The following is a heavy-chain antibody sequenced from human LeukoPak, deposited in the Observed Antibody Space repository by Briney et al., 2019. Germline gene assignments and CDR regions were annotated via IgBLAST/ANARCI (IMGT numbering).Heavy chain of an antibody. Sequence: SETLSLTCTVSGGSNSSYYWSWIRQPPGKGLEWIGYIYYSGSTNYNPSLKSRVTISVDTSKNQFSLNLSSVTAADTAVYYCARDYWPPPLGYCSGDSCLNWFDPWGQGTLVTVSS. D-gene: IGHD2-15*01. CDR3: ARDYWPPPLGYCSGDSCLNWFDP. J-gene: IGHJ5*02. CDR2: IYYSGST. V-gene: IGHV4-59*12. CDR1: GGSNSSYY.